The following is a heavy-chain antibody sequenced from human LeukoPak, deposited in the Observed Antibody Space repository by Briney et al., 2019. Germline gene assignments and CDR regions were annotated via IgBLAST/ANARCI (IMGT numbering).Heavy chain of an antibody. CDR1: GGSISSSSYY. Sequence: PSETLSLTCTVSGGSISSSSYYWGWIRQPPGKGLEWIGSIYYSGSTYYNPSLKSRVTISVDTSKNQFSLKLSSVTAADTAVYYCARTPGPYYMDVWGKGTTVTVSS. J-gene: IGHJ6*03. D-gene: IGHD2-2*01. CDR2: IYYSGST. V-gene: IGHV4-39*07. CDR3: ARTPGPYYMDV.